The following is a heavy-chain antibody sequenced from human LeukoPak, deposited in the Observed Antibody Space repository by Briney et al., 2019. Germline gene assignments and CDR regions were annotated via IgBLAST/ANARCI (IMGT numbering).Heavy chain of an antibody. D-gene: IGHD3-22*01. CDR1: GGSITSNSYY. Sequence: SETLSLTCTVSGGSITSNSYYWAWIRQPPGKGLEWIGSLYYTGSTNYSPSLKSRVTISGDTSKNQFSLKLNSVTAADTAVYYCARAIYDSSGFYQDYAFDIWGQGTMVTVSS. V-gene: IGHV4-39*01. CDR2: LYYTGST. J-gene: IGHJ3*02. CDR3: ARAIYDSSGFYQDYAFDI.